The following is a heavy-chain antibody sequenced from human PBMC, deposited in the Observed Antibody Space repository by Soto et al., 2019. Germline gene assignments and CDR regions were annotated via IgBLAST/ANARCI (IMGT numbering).Heavy chain of an antibody. CDR3: ATGTAAPAH. J-gene: IGHJ1*01. CDR1: GFTFSNFD. CDR2: ISTSGGTT. Sequence: EVHLLESGGGLVQPGGSLRLSCAASGFTFSNFDMSWVRQAPGKGLEWVSGISTSGGTTYYAYSVKGRFTSSRDNSKNTLYPQMTSLRAEDTAVYYCATGTAAPAHWGQGTLVTVSS. D-gene: IGHD6-13*01. V-gene: IGHV3-23*01.